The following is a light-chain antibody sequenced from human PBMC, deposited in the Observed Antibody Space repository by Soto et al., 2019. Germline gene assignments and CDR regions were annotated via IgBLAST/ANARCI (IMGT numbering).Light chain of an antibody. CDR2: EVT. CDR3: SSYAGGNNYV. J-gene: IGLJ1*01. CDR1: SSDIGGYKF. V-gene: IGLV2-8*01. Sequence: QSAPTQPPSASGSPGQSVTISCTGSSSDIGGYKFVSWYQQHPGKVPKLMIYEVTKRPSGVPDRFSGSKSGNMASLTVSGLQAEDEADYYCSSYAGGNNYVFGTGTKLTVL.